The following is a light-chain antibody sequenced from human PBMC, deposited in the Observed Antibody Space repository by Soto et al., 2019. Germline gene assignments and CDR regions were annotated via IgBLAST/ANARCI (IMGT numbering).Light chain of an antibody. V-gene: IGKV1-6*01. CDR1: QGIRND. CDR2: GAS. J-gene: IGKJ1*01. Sequence: AIQLTQSPSSLSASVGDRVTITCRASQGIRNDLGWYQQKPGKAPKLLIYGASSLQSGVPSRFRGSGSGTDFTLTISSLQPEDFATYYCLQNYNYPWTFGQGTKVDIK. CDR3: LQNYNYPWT.